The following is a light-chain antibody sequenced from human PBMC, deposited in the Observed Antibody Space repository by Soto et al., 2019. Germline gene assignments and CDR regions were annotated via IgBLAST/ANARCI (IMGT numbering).Light chain of an antibody. V-gene: IGLV1-40*01. CDR3: RSYDSSLRGWV. CDR1: NSNIGAGYD. CDR2: GNS. Sequence: QSVLTQPPSVSGAPGQRVTISCTGYNSNIGAGYDVHWYQQLPGTAPKLLIYGNSNRPSGVPDRFSASKSGTSASLAITGLQAEDETDYYCRSYDSSLRGWVFGGGTKLTVL. J-gene: IGLJ3*02.